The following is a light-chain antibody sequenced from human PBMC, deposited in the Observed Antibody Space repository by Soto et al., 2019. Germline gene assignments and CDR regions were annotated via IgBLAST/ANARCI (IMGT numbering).Light chain of an antibody. J-gene: IGKJ5*01. CDR1: QSVSSNY. CDR2: GAS. Sequence: EIVLTQSPGTLSLSPGERATLSCRASQSVSSNYLAWYQQKPGQAPRLLIYGASSRATGIPDRFSGSGSGTAFTLTISRLEPEDFSVYYCQQYGSSRTFGQGTRLEI. V-gene: IGKV3-20*01. CDR3: QQYGSSRT.